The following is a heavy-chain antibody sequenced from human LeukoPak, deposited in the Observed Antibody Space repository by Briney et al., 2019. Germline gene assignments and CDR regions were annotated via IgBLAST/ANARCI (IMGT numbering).Heavy chain of an antibody. CDR2: INPNSGGT. CDR3: ARDCRYDFWSGYYYYYYGMDV. D-gene: IGHD3-3*01. J-gene: IGHJ6*02. V-gene: IGHV1-2*06. Sequence: ASVKVSCKASGYTFTGYYMHWVRQAPGQGLEWMGRINPNSGGTNYAQKLQGRVTMTTDTSTSTAYMELRSLRSDGTAVYYCARDCRYDFWSGYYYYYYGMDVWGQGTTVTVSS. CDR1: GYTFTGYY.